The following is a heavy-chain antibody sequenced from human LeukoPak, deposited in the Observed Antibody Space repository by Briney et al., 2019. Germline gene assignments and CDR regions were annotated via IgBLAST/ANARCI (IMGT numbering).Heavy chain of an antibody. CDR3: ARDTTTVTTPYFDY. V-gene: IGHV1-2*02. CDR2: INSDSGGT. Sequence: ASVKVSCKASGYTFTGYHIDWVRQAPGQGLEWMGWINSDSGGTNYAQKFQGRVTMTRDTSTSTAYMELSSLRSDDTAFYYCARDTTTVTTPYFDYWGQGTLVTVPS. J-gene: IGHJ4*02. CDR1: GYTFTGYH. D-gene: IGHD4-17*01.